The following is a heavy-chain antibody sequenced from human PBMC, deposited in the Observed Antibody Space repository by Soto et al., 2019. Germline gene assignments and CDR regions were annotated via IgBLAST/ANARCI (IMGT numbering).Heavy chain of an antibody. Sequence: QVQLVQSGAEVKKPGSSVKVSCKASGGTFSSYAISWVRQAPGQGLEWMGGIIPIFGTENYAQKFQGRVTITATEANNSARMGLGGRLPEDQAVVFWAGGGGGGPYYYYGMDVW. CDR2: IIPIFGTE. CDR1: GGTFSSYA. CDR3: AGGGGGGPYYYYGMDV. D-gene: IGHD3-10*01. V-gene: IGHV1-69*01. J-gene: IGHJ6*01.